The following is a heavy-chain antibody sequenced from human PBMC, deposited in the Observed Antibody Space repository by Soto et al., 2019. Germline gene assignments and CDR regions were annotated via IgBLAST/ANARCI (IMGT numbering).Heavy chain of an antibody. CDR3: ARGFVGYYDSSGSNYFQH. V-gene: IGHV1-18*01. Sequence: ASVKVSCKASGYTFTSYGMSWVRQAPGQGLEWMGWISAYNGNTNYAQKLQGRVTMTTDTSTSTAYMELRSLRSDDTAVYYCARGFVGYYDSSGSNYFQHWGQGTLVTVSS. J-gene: IGHJ1*01. D-gene: IGHD3-22*01. CDR2: ISAYNGNT. CDR1: GYTFTSYG.